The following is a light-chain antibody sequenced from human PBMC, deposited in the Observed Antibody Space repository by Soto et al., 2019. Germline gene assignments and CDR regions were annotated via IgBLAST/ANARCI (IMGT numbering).Light chain of an antibody. CDR3: ATWDGSLSGPV. J-gene: IGLJ2*01. CDR2: ENN. V-gene: IGLV1-47*01. CDR1: TSNIGSSS. Sequence: QSVLRQPPSASGSPGQSVTISCSGSTSNIGSSSVYWYQQLPGTAPKVFIYENNRRPSGVPDRFSGSKSGNTASLAITGLRSEDEADYYCATWDGSLSGPVFGGGTKLTVL.